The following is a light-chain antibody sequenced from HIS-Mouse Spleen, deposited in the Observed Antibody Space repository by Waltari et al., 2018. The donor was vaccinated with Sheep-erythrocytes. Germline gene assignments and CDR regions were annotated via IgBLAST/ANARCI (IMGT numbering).Light chain of an antibody. J-gene: IGLJ1*01. V-gene: IGLV3-1*01. CDR1: KLGDKY. CDR2: QDS. CDR3: QAWDSSTYV. Sequence: SYELTQPPSVSVSPGQTASITCSGDKLGDKYACWYQQKPAQSPVLVIYQDSKRPSGIPERFSGSNSRNTATLTISGTQAMDESDYYCQAWDSSTYVFGTGTKVTVL.